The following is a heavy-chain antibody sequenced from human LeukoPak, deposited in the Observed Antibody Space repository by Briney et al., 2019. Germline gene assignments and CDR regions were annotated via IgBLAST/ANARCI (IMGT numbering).Heavy chain of an antibody. D-gene: IGHD3-3*01. V-gene: IGHV1-69*05. CDR3: ARGTDYDFWSGYQNDALDI. CDR2: IIPIFGTA. J-gene: IGHJ3*02. CDR1: GGTFSSYA. Sequence: GASVKVSCKASGGTFSSYAISWVRQAPGQGLEWMGRIIPIFGTANYAQKFQGRVTITTDESTSTAYMELSSLRSEDTAVYYCARGTDYDFWSGYQNDALDIWGQGTMVTVSS.